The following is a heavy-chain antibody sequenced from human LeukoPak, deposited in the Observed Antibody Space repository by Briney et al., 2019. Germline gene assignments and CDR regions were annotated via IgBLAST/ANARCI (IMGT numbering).Heavy chain of an antibody. CDR2: ISGSGGST. V-gene: IGHV3-23*01. D-gene: IGHD6-13*01. J-gene: IGHJ4*02. CDR1: GFNFVFEA. Sequence: GGSLTLSCAASGFNFVFEAMTWVRQAPGKGLEWVSAISGSGGSTYYADSVKGRFTISRDNSKNTLYLQMNSLRAEDTAVYYCAKDLPRQLVLGYFDYWGQGTLVTVSS. CDR3: AKDLPRQLVLGYFDY.